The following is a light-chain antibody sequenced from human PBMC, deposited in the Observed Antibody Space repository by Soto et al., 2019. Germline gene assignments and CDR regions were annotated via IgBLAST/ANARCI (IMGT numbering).Light chain of an antibody. CDR3: QQYGSSGT. Sequence: MVLTQSPGTLSRSPGERGTLCCRASQSVSNNYLAWYQQKPGQAPRLLIYGASNRATGIPDRFSGSGSGTDFTLTISRLEPEDFAVYYCQQYGSSGTFGQGTKVDIK. J-gene: IGKJ1*01. V-gene: IGKV3-20*01. CDR2: GAS. CDR1: QSVSNNY.